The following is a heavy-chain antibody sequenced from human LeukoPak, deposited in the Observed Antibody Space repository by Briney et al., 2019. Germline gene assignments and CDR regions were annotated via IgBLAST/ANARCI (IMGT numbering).Heavy chain of an antibody. V-gene: IGHV3-48*02. CDR1: GFMYSGFD. J-gene: IGHJ4*02. D-gene: IGHD1-26*01. CDR2: ISSGSSTM. CDR3: VRERGFRGSYYYDH. Sequence: GGSLRLSCAASGFMYSGFDMSWVRQAPGKGLEWVSYISSGSSTMYYAGSVKGRFTISRDNAKTSLFLQMNGLRDEDTAVYYCVRERGFRGSYYYDHWGQGALVTVSS.